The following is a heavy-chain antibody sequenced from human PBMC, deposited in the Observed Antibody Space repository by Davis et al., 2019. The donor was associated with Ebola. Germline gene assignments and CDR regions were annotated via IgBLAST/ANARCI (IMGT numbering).Heavy chain of an antibody. CDR2: IHPQSVTI. CDR1: GFSLSDYW. CDR3: ARSKFYNGQDV. Sequence: PGGSLRLSCVASGFSLSDYWMHWVRETPGGGLLWVADIHPQSVTIRHADSVRGRFTVSRDNVKEMLFLQMDSLRPEDTGIYYCARSKFYNGQDVWGQGTRVTVSS. J-gene: IGHJ6*02. V-gene: IGHV3-74*01.